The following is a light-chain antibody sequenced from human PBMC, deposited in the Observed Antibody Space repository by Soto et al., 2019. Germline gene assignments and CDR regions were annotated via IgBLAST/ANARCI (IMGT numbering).Light chain of an antibody. J-gene: IGLJ2*01. Sequence: QSALTQPASVSGSPGQSITISCSGTSSDVGGYKYVSWYQQHPGKAPKLMIYEVSNRPSGVSNRFSGSKSGNTASLTISGLQAEDDADYYCSSYTSGSTHVVFGGGTKLTVL. CDR2: EVS. CDR1: SSDVGGYKY. V-gene: IGLV2-14*01. CDR3: SSYTSGSTHVV.